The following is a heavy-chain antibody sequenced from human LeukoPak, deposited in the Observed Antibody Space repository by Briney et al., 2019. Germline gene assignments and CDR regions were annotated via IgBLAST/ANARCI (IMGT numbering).Heavy chain of an antibody. CDR3: AKVTWIQLRLPFWFDP. CDR2: ISGDGGST. CDR1: GFTFDDYA. D-gene: IGHD5-18*01. V-gene: IGHV3-43*02. Sequence: GGSLRLSCAASGFTFDDYAMHWVRQAPGKGLEWVSLISGDGGSTYYADSVKGRFTISRDNSKNSLYLQMNSLRTEDTALYYCAKVTWIQLRLPFWFDPWGQGTLVTVSS. J-gene: IGHJ5*02.